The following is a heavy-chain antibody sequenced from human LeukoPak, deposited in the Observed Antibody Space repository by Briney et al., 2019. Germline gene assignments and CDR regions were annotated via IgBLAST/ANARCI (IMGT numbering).Heavy chain of an antibody. D-gene: IGHD3-3*01. J-gene: IGHJ4*02. CDR3: ARHTGSLYDFWSGYIDY. CDR1: GYTFTSYG. CDR2: ISVYNGNT. Sequence: EASVKVSCKASGYTFTSYGISWVRQAPGQGLEWMGWISVYNGNTKYVQKFQGRVTMTTDTSTRTAYMELRSLRSDDTAVYYCARHTGSLYDFWSGYIDYWGQGTLVTVSS. V-gene: IGHV1-18*01.